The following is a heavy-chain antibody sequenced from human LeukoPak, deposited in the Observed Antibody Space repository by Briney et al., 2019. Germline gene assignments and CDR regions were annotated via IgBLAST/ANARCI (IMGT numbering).Heavy chain of an antibody. CDR3: ARNWTLNY. Sequence: GGSLRLSCAASGFTFSSYAMHWVRQAPGKGLEWVAVVSFDGDNKYYADSVKDRFTISRDNSQNTLYLQLNSLRAEDTAVYYCARNWTLNYWGQGTLVTVSS. CDR2: VSFDGDNK. J-gene: IGHJ4*02. D-gene: IGHD3/OR15-3a*01. CDR1: GFTFSSYA. V-gene: IGHV3-30-3*01.